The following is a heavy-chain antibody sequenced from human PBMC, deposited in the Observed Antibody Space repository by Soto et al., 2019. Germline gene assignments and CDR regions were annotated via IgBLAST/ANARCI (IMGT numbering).Heavy chain of an antibody. CDR3: ARRRLGYGSCYSDL. J-gene: IGHJ2*01. V-gene: IGHV1-69*01. CDR1: GGAFSSYA. Sequence: QVQLVQSGAEVKKPGSSVKVSCKASGGAFSSYAISWVRQAPGQGLEWMGGNLPLFNISNYAQKFQGRVTITADEPTSTAYLDLSNLTSEHTAVYYSARRRLGYGSCYSDLWDRGTLITVSS. CDR2: NLPLFNIS. D-gene: IGHD3-10*01.